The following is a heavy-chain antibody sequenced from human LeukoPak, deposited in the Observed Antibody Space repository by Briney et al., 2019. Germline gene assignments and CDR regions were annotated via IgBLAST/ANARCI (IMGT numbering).Heavy chain of an antibody. CDR1: GYTFTTYD. J-gene: IGHJ5*02. Sequence: ASVKVSCTTSGYTFTTYDINWVRQATGQGLEWLGWINTNSGDTGYPEKFQGRVTMTRTNSIRTAYMELSSLRPDDTAVYYCAKGTKAHILTAYMRDRWFDPWGQGTLVTVSS. CDR2: INTNSGDT. V-gene: IGHV1-8*01. CDR3: AKGTKAHILTAYMRDRWFDP. D-gene: IGHD3-9*01.